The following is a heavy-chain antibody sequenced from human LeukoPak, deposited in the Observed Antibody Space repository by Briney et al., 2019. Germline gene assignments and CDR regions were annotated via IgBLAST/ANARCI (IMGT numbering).Heavy chain of an antibody. Sequence: GGSLRLSCAASGFTFSGYTFNWVRQAPGKGLEWVSYISSSGDTIHYAGSVKGRFSISRDNAKNSLYLQMNSLRAEDTAVYYCSTTPPYYDQYDYWGRGTLVTVSS. CDR2: ISSSGDTI. CDR1: GFTFSGYT. CDR3: STTPPYYDQYDY. J-gene: IGHJ4*02. V-gene: IGHV3-48*01. D-gene: IGHD3-22*01.